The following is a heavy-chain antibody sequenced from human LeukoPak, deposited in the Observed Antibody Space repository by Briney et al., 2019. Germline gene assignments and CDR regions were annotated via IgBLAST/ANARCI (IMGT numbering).Heavy chain of an antibody. CDR2: ISYDGSNK. CDR1: GFTFSSSV. J-gene: IGHJ4*02. Sequence: GGSLRLSCADSGFTFSSSVMHWVRQAPGKGLEWVAVISYDGSNKYYADSVKGRFTISRDNSQNTLYLEMISLRTDDTAVYYCAREKSTALFDYWGQGTLVTVSS. CDR3: AREKSTALFDY. V-gene: IGHV3-30-3*01.